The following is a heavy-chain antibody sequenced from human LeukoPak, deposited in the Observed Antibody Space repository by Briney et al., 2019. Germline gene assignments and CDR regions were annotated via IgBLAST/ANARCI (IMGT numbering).Heavy chain of an antibody. V-gene: IGHV1-8*01. CDR3: ARDSRGESYFDY. CDR1: GYTFTSYD. J-gene: IGHJ4*02. D-gene: IGHD6-13*01. CDR2: MNPNSGNT. Sequence: SVKVSCKASGYTFTSYDINWVRQATGQGLEWMGWMNPNSGNTGYAQKFQGRVTMTRNTSISTAYMELSSLRSEDTAVYYCARDSRGESYFDYWGQGTLVTVSS.